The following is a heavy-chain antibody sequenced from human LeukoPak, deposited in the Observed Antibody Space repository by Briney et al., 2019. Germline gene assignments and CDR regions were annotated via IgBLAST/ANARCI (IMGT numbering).Heavy chain of an antibody. CDR3: ARDHYGGNSWDWYFDL. CDR1: GFTFSSHG. D-gene: IGHD4-23*01. J-gene: IGHJ2*01. Sequence: GGSLRPSCAASGFTFSSHGMHWVRQAPGKGLERVAGIQHDGGRTYYADSVKGRFTISRDNSKNALYLEMNSLTPEDTALYYCARDHYGGNSWDWYFDLWGRGILVTVSS. V-gene: IGHV3-30*19. CDR2: IQHDGGRT.